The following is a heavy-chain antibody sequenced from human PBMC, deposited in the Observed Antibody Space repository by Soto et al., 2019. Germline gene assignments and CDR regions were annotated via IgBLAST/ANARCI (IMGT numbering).Heavy chain of an antibody. Sequence: SETLSLTCAVYGGSFSGYYWSWIRQPPGKGLEWIGEIIHSESTKYNPSLKSRVTISVDTSKNQFSLKLSSVTAADTAVYYCARQRPTDGRWEFANYYGMDVWGQGIPVTVSS. D-gene: IGHD1-26*01. CDR3: ARQRPTDGRWEFANYYGMDV. CDR2: IIHSEST. V-gene: IGHV4-34*12. J-gene: IGHJ6*02. CDR1: GGSFSGYY.